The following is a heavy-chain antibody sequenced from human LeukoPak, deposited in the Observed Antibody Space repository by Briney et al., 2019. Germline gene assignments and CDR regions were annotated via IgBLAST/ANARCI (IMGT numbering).Heavy chain of an antibody. V-gene: IGHV3-23*01. CDR1: GFTFSTYG. CDR2: ISGSGGST. Sequence: GGSLRLSCAVSGFTFSTYGMTWVRQAPGKGLEWVSTISGSGGSTRYADSVKGRFTISRDNSKNTLYLQMNSLRAEDTAVYYCANRRPEPAGVGFDPWGQGTLVTVSS. CDR3: ANRRPEPAGVGFDP. J-gene: IGHJ5*02. D-gene: IGHD1-14*01.